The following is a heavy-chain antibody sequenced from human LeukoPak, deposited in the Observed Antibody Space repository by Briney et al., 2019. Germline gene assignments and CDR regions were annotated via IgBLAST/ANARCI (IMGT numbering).Heavy chain of an antibody. Sequence: KPGGSLTLSCAVSVSIFSDYYMSWIRHAPGGGLEWVSYISSSGSTIFYADSVKGRFTLSRDHSKNTMYLQMTSLRVKDTAVYYCARVIVGGIPCALDIWRQGTMVTVCS. CDR2: ISSSGSTI. J-gene: IGHJ3*02. CDR1: VSIFSDYY. CDR3: ARVIVGGIPCALDI. D-gene: IGHD1-26*01. V-gene: IGHV3-11*01.